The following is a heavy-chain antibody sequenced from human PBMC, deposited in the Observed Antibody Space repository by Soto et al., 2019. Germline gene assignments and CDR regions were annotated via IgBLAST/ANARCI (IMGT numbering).Heavy chain of an antibody. D-gene: IGHD2-2*01. CDR2: INGEGSDT. J-gene: IGHJ4*02. Sequence: EVQLVESGGVLVQPGGSLRLSCAASGFTFSTYWMHWVRQAPGKGMVWVSRINGEGSDTVYTDFVKGRFTSSRDNAKNTLYLQMNGLRAADTAVYYCTRSSTGFSYADSWGRGTLVTVSS. V-gene: IGHV3-74*01. CDR1: GFTFSTYW. CDR3: TRSSTGFSYADS.